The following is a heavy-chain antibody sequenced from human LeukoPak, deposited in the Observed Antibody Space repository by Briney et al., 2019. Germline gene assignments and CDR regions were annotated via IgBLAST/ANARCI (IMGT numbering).Heavy chain of an antibody. CDR3: ARDLRGAGYYYYYYMDV. CDR1: GGSISSYY. D-gene: IGHD3-16*01. J-gene: IGHJ6*03. Sequence: SETLSLTCTVSGGSISSYYWSWIRQPPGKGLEWFGYIYYSGSTNYSSSLKSRVTISVDTSKNQFSLKLSSVTAADTAVYYCARDLRGAGYYYYYYMDVWGKGTTVTVSS. CDR2: IYYSGST. V-gene: IGHV4-59*01.